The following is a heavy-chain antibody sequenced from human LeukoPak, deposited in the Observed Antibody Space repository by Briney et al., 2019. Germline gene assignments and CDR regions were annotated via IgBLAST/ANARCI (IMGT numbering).Heavy chain of an antibody. CDR2: INHSGRT. J-gene: IGHJ6*02. CDR1: GGSFSDYF. V-gene: IGHV4-34*01. CDR3: ARDVVVVPAAIHYGMDV. Sequence: PSETLSLTCAVYGGSFSDYFWGWIRQPPGKGLEWFGEINHSGRTYYNPSLKSRVTISVDTSKNQFSLNLSSVTAADTAVYYCARDVVVVPAAIHYGMDVWGQGTTVTVSS. D-gene: IGHD2-2*01.